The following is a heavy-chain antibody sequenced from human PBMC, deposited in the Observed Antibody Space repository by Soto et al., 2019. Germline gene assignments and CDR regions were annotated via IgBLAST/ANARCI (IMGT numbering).Heavy chain of an antibody. D-gene: IGHD5-12*01. J-gene: IGHJ4*01. CDR3: ARDYRGYDLFDY. Sequence: VRQAPGKGLEWVSYISTTGSYIYYADSVQGRFTISRDNAKNSLYLQMNSLRAEDTAVYYCARDYRGYDLFDYWGHGTLVTVSS. CDR2: ISTTGSYI. V-gene: IGHV3-21*01.